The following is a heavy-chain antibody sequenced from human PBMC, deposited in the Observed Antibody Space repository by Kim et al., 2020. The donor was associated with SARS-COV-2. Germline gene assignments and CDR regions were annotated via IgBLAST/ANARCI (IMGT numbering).Heavy chain of an antibody. Sequence: SETLSLTCTVSGGSVSSGSYYWSWIRQPPGKGLEWIGYIYYSGSTNYNPSLKSRVTISVDTSKNQFSLKLSSVTAADTAVYYCARVRSTTWFDPWGQGTL. CDR2: IYYSGST. CDR1: GGSVSSGSYY. J-gene: IGHJ5*02. D-gene: IGHD1-1*01. V-gene: IGHV4-61*01. CDR3: ARVRSTTWFDP.